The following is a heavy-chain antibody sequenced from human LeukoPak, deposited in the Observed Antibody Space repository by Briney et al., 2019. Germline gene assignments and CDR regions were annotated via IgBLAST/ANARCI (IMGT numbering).Heavy chain of an antibody. V-gene: IGHV4-38-2*02. J-gene: IGHJ4*02. D-gene: IGHD6-13*01. CDR1: GYSISSGCY. CDR2: IYHSGST. Sequence: SETLSLTCTASGYSISSGCYWGWIRQPPGKGLEWIGSIYHSGSTYYNPSLKSRVTISVDTSKNQFSLKLSSVTAADTAVYYCAAGYSSSWSDYWGQGTLVTVSS. CDR3: AAGYSSSWSDY.